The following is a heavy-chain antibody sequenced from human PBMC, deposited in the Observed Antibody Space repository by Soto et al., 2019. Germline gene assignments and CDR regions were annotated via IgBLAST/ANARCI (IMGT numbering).Heavy chain of an antibody. Sequence: QLVQSGAEVKKPGASVKVSCKASGYRFSNYDISWVRQAPGQGLEWMAWISAHNGNKHYAEKFQGRVSTTTDTPTSTAYMEVRTLKPDDTAVYYCARGLLAYFGMDVWGQGTTVTVS. CDR2: ISAHNGNK. CDR3: ARGLLAYFGMDV. D-gene: IGHD1-26*01. J-gene: IGHJ6*02. CDR1: GYRFSNYD. V-gene: IGHV1-18*01.